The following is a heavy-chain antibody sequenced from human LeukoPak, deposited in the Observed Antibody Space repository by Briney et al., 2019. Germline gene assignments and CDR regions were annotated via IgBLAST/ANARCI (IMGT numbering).Heavy chain of an antibody. CDR3: AREGVVTPFGY. D-gene: IGHD4-23*01. J-gene: IGHJ4*02. Sequence: GGSLRLSCAASGFTFNSFNMDWVRQAPGKGLEWISFISNSRNTSHYADCVKGRFTISRDNAKSSLYLQMNNLRPEDTAVYYCAREGVVTPFGYWGQGALVIVSS. V-gene: IGHV3-48*01. CDR2: ISNSRNTS. CDR1: GFTFNSFN.